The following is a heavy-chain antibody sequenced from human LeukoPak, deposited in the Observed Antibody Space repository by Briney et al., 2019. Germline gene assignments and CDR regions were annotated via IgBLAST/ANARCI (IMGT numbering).Heavy chain of an antibody. CDR3: AKVGDVGFSSWYYYSMDV. CDR2: IFYDGSNK. Sequence: GGSLRLSCAASGFTFSSYGMHWVRQAPGKGLEWVTVIFYDGSNKYYADSVKGRFSISRDNSKNTLYLQMNSLRAEDTAVYYCAKVGDVGFSSWYYYSMDVWGQGTTVTVSS. CDR1: GFTFSSYG. D-gene: IGHD3-16*01. J-gene: IGHJ6*02. V-gene: IGHV3-33*06.